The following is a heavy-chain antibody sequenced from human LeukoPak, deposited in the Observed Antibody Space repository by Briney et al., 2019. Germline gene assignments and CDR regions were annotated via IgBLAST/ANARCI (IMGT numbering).Heavy chain of an antibody. Sequence: GGSLRLSCAASGFTVSSNEMSWVRQAPGKGLEWVSSISAGSTYYADSRKGRFTISRDNSKNTLYLQMNSLRAEDTAVYYCAKDWLGAGYSSSWYYFDYWGQGTLVTVSS. V-gene: IGHV3-38-3*01. J-gene: IGHJ4*02. CDR3: AKDWLGAGYSSSWYYFDY. CDR2: ISAGST. CDR1: GFTVSSNE. D-gene: IGHD6-13*01.